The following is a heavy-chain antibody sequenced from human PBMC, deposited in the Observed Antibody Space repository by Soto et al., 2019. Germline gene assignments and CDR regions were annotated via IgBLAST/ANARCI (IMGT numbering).Heavy chain of an antibody. J-gene: IGHJ6*02. V-gene: IGHV1-18*01. D-gene: IGHD3-22*01. CDR3: ASNYDSSGYYSHYYYGMDV. Sequence: QVQLVQSGAEVKKPGASVKVSCKASGYTFTSYGISWVRQAPGQGLEWMGWISAYNGNTNYAQKLQGRVTMTTDTSTSPAYMELRSLRSDDTAVYYCASNYDSSGYYSHYYYGMDVWGQGTTVTVAS. CDR2: ISAYNGNT. CDR1: GYTFTSYG.